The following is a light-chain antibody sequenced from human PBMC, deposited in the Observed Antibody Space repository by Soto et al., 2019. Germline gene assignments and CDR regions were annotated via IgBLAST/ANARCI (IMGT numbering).Light chain of an antibody. CDR2: DVD. CDR1: NSDVGHYNY. CDR3: CSYAGSSWI. J-gene: IGLJ2*01. Sequence: QSALTQPRSVSGSPGQSVTISCTGANSDVGHYNYVSWYPQHPGKAPKLIIFDVDKRPSGVPDRFSGSKSGNTASLTISGLQAEDEADYYCCSYAGSSWIFGGGTKLTVL. V-gene: IGLV2-11*01.